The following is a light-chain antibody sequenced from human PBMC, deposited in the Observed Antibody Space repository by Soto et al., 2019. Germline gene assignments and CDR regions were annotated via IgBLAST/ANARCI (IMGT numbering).Light chain of an antibody. Sequence: QSVLTQPASVSGSPGQSITISCTGTSSDVGGYNYVSWYQQHPGKAPKLMIYEVIKRPSGVPDRFSGSKSGNRASLTVSGLQADDEADYYCSSSAGRSKRVFGGGTKLTVL. V-gene: IGLV2-8*01. CDR2: EVI. CDR1: SSDVGGYNY. CDR3: SSSAGRSKRV. J-gene: IGLJ3*02.